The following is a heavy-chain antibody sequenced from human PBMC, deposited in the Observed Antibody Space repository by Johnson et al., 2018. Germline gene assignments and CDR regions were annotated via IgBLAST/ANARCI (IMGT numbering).Heavy chain of an antibody. CDR1: GGSITTHY. CDR2: IRYSGNT. D-gene: IGHD4/OR15-4a*01. CDR3: ARSDYHGALTYTSFDAFDI. Sequence: QVQLQESGPGLVKPSETLSLTCTVFGGSITTHYWSWLRQPPGKELECIGYIRYSGNTNYNPSLESRVSISLDTSKNQFSLKLSSVPAADTALYSCARSDYHGALTYTSFDAFDIWGQGTMVTVS. V-gene: IGHV4-59*11. J-gene: IGHJ3*02.